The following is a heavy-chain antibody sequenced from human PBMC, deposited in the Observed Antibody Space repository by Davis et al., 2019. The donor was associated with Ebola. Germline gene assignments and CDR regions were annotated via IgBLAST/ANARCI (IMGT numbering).Heavy chain of an antibody. Sequence: PGGSLRLSCTVSGGSISSYYWSWIRQPPGKGLEWIGYIYYSGSTNYNPSLKSRVTISVDTSKNQFSLKLSSVTAADTAVYYCASGGSGSYYLGHYWGQGTLVTVSS. CDR2: IYYSGST. D-gene: IGHD3-10*01. J-gene: IGHJ4*02. CDR1: GGSISSYY. V-gene: IGHV4-59*01. CDR3: ASGGSGSYYLGHY.